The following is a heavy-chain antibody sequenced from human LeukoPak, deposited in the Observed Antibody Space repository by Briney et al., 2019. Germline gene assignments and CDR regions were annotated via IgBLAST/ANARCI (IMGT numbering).Heavy chain of an antibody. V-gene: IGHV3-33*01. Sequence: GSLRLSCAASGFTFSRYSMHWVRQAPGKGLEWVAIIWYDGSGKYYADSVKGRFTISRDNSNNTLYLQMNSLRVEDMALYYCARDYSSSWDYWGQGTLVTVSS. D-gene: IGHD6-13*01. J-gene: IGHJ4*02. CDR3: ARDYSSSWDY. CDR2: IWYDGSGK. CDR1: GFTFSRYS.